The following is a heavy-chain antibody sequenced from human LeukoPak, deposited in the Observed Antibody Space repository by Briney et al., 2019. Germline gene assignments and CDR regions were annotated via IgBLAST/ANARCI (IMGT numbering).Heavy chain of an antibody. CDR1: GFTFDEYG. CDR3: AKDPESRYGSGRSYYYYMDV. Sequence: PGGSLRLSCAASGFTFDEYGMSWVRQPPGKGLEWVSGISLNGGSRGYADSVKGRFTISRDNAKNSLYLQMNSLRAEDTAVYYCAKDPESRYGSGRSYYYYMDVWGKGTTVTVSS. V-gene: IGHV3-20*04. D-gene: IGHD3-10*01. CDR2: ISLNGGSR. J-gene: IGHJ6*03.